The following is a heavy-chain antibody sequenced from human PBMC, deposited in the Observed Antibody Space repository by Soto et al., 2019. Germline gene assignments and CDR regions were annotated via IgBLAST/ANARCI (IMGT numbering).Heavy chain of an antibody. CDR1: GYIFANCY. Sequence: ASVXVSCKESGYIFANCYIHWARQAPGQGLEWMAIINPLPTSGSTNYAQKFQGRVTVTRDTSTSTVYMELSSLKSEDTAIYYCARDLAAAAYWGQGTLVTVSS. V-gene: IGHV1-46*01. J-gene: IGHJ4*02. CDR3: ARDLAAAAY. CDR2: INPLPTSGST. D-gene: IGHD6-13*01.